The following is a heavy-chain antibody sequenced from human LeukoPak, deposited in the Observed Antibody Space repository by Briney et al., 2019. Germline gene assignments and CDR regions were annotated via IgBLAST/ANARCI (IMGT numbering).Heavy chain of an antibody. CDR3: AKLGLDWFDP. D-gene: IGHD6-19*01. V-gene: IGHV3-30*02. CDR2: IQNDGSEK. CDR1: GFTFSNYG. Sequence: SGGSLRLSCVATGFTFSNYGIHWVRQAPGKGLEWVAFIQNDGSEKYYEDSVKGRFTISRDNSKNTIYVQMNSLRPEDTAVYYCAKLGLDWFDPWGQGTLVTVSS. J-gene: IGHJ5*02.